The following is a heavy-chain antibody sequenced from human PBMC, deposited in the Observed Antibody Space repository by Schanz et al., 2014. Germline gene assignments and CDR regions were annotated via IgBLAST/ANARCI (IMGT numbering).Heavy chain of an antibody. Sequence: LVVESGGGFVQPGGSLRLSYAASGFTFRNNWMHWFRQGPGKGLSWVSRIDGEGGDTRYADSVKGRFTVFRDNARNMVFLQMNSLRVDDTGVYYCVRDERISSGVWFDPWGQGTLVTVSS. CDR2: IDGEGGDT. CDR3: VRDERISSGVWFDP. V-gene: IGHV3-74*01. D-gene: IGHD6-19*01. J-gene: IGHJ5*02. CDR1: GFTFRNNW.